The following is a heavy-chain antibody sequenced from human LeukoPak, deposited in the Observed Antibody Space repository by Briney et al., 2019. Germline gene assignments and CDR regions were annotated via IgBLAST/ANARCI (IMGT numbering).Heavy chain of an antibody. Sequence: PSQTLSLTCTVSGGSISSGDYYWSWIRQPPGKGLEWIGYIYYSGSTYYNPSLESRVTISVDTSKNQFSLQLNSVTPEDTAVYYCARRGPAGSSSSGMDVWGQGTTVTVSS. CDR2: IYYSGST. J-gene: IGHJ6*02. V-gene: IGHV4-30-4*01. D-gene: IGHD6-6*01. CDR1: GGSISSGDYY. CDR3: ARRGPAGSSSSGMDV.